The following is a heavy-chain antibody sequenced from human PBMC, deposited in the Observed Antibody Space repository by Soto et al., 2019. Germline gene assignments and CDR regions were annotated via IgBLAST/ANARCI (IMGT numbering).Heavy chain of an antibody. Sequence: PSGTLSPPCIFSGGSLSNFYWRLIRPPPGKGLEWIGYIYYSGSTNYNPSLTSRVTISVDTSKNQSSLKLSSVTAADTAVYYCARHRYSYGVYYFDYWGQGTLVTVSS. CDR1: GGSLSNFY. CDR2: IYYSGST. CDR3: ARHRYSYGVYYFDY. J-gene: IGHJ4*02. V-gene: IGHV4-59*08. D-gene: IGHD5-18*01.